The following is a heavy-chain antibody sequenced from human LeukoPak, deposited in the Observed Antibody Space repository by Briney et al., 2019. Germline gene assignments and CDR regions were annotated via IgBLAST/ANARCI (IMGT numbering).Heavy chain of an antibody. J-gene: IGHJ4*02. D-gene: IGHD3-10*01. CDR1: GGSISSYY. V-gene: IGHV4-4*07. CDR3: EGLYYGSGSYYEDY. Sequence: SETLSLTWTVSGGSISSYYWSWIRQPAGKGLEWIGRIYTSGSTNYNPSLKSRVTMSVDTSKNQFSLKLSSVTAADTAVYYCEGLYYGSGSYYEDYWGRGTLVTVSS. CDR2: IYTSGST.